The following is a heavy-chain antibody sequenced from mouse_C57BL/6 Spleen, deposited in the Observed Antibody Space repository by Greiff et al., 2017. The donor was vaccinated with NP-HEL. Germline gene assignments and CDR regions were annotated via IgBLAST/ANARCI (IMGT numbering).Heavy chain of an antibody. D-gene: IGHD2-1*01. V-gene: IGHV1-26*01. J-gene: IGHJ2*01. CDR3: ARDGNSFDY. CDR1: GYTFTDYY. Sequence: VQLQQSGPELVKPGASVKISCKASGYTFTDYYMNWVKQSHGKSLEWIGDINPNNGGTSYNQKFKGKATLTVDKSSSTAYMELRSLTSEDSAVYYCARDGNSFDYWGQGTTLTVSS. CDR2: INPNNGGT.